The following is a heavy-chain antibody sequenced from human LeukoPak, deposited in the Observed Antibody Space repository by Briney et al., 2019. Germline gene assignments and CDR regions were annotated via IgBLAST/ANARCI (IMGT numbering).Heavy chain of an antibody. Sequence: QAGGSLRLSCSASGFTFSRYAMHWVRQAPGKGLEYVSAISSSGGSTYYADSVKGRFTISRDNSKNTLYLQMNSLRSEDTAVYFCAKAYCSGGGCYWGYFDYWGQGTLVTVSS. J-gene: IGHJ4*02. CDR1: GFTFSRYA. V-gene: IGHV3-64*04. D-gene: IGHD2-15*01. CDR2: ISSSGGST. CDR3: AKAYCSGGGCYWGYFDY.